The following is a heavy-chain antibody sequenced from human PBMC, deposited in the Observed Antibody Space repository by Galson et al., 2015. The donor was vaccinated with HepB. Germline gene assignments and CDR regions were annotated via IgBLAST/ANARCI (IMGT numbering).Heavy chain of an antibody. Sequence: SVKVSCKASGYTFTTYAMNWVRQAPGQGLEWMGWINTNTGSPTYAQGFTGRFVFSLDTSVSTAYLQISSLKAEDTAVFYCARESPLDTVMVLDYWGQGTLVTVSS. CDR1: GYTFTTYA. V-gene: IGHV7-4-1*02. CDR2: INTNTGSP. CDR3: ARESPLDTVMVLDY. D-gene: IGHD5-18*01. J-gene: IGHJ4*02.